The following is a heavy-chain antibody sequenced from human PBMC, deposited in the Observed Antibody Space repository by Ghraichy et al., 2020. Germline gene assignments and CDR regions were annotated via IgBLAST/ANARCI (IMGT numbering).Heavy chain of an antibody. CDR1: GGSISSSSYY. CDR2: IYYSGST. D-gene: IGHD3-3*01. J-gene: IGHJ4*02. V-gene: IGHV4-39*01. Sequence: SETLSLTCTVSGGSISSSSYYWGWIRQPPGKGLEWIGSIYYSGSTYYNPSLKSRVTISVDTSKNQFSLKLSSVTAADTAVYYCARRDDFWSGYASDWGQGTLVTVSS. CDR3: ARRDDFWSGYASD.